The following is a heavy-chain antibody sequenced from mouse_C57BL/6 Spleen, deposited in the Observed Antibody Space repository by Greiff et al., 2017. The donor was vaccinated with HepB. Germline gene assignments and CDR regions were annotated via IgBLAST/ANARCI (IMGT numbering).Heavy chain of an antibody. CDR1: GYTFTSYW. CDR3: AYYYGSSLYYAMDY. Sequence: VKLMESGAELAKPGASVKLSCKASGYTFTSYWMHWVKQRPGQGLEWIGYINPSSGYTKYNQKFKDKATLTADKSSSTAYMQMSRLTYEDSAVYYCAYYYGSSLYYAMDYWGQGTSVTVSS. D-gene: IGHD1-1*01. V-gene: IGHV1-7*01. CDR2: INPSSGYT. J-gene: IGHJ4*01.